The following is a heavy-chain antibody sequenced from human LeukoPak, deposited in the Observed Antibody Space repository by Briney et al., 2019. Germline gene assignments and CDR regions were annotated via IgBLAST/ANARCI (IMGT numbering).Heavy chain of an antibody. CDR1: GFTFHDYA. Sequence: PGGSLRLSCAASGFTFHDYAMQWVRQAPGKGLEWVSLISGDGTTTYYADSVKGRFTISRDNAKNSLYLQMNSLRAEDTAVYYCARDLPSGYSSGWDYYWGQGTLVTVSS. V-gene: IGHV3-43*02. D-gene: IGHD6-19*01. CDR3: ARDLPSGYSSGWDYY. J-gene: IGHJ4*02. CDR2: ISGDGTTT.